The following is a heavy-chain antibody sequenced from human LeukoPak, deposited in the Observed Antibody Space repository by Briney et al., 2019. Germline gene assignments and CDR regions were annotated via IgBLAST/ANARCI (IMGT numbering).Heavy chain of an antibody. V-gene: IGHV3-48*01. CDR2: ISPRSDVV. J-gene: IGHJ4*02. Sequence: GGSLRLSCTASGFTFKTYSMNWVRQAPGKGLEWVSHISPRSDVVSYTDSVKGRFTISRDNAKNSLYLHMSNLRAEDMAVYYCVRDNDWAFDYWGQGTLVPVSS. CDR1: GFTFKTYS. D-gene: IGHD3-9*01. CDR3: VRDNDWAFDY.